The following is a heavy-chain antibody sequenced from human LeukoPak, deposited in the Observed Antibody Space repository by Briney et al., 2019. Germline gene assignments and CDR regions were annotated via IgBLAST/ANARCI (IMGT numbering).Heavy chain of an antibody. Sequence: SETLSLTCAVSGYSISNGYYWGWIRQPPGKGLEWIGSIYHSGSTYYNPSLKRRVTISLDASKNQFSLKLSSVTAADTAVYYCASLVVVSTFDYWGQGTLVTVSS. CDR1: GYSISNGYY. CDR2: IYHSGST. CDR3: ASLVVVSTFDY. V-gene: IGHV4-38-2*01. D-gene: IGHD2-2*01. J-gene: IGHJ4*02.